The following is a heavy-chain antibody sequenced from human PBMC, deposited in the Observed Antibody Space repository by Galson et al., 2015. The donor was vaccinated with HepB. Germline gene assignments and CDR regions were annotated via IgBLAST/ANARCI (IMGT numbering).Heavy chain of an antibody. CDR2: IKEDGSDK. Sequence: SLRLSCAASGFTFSTYWMTWVRQAPGKGLEWVASIKEDGSDKYYVDSVRGRFTISKDNPKNSLFLQMNSLRAEDTAIYYCARDRGPNTFDIWGQGTMVTVSS. CDR3: ARDRGPNTFDI. J-gene: IGHJ3*02. V-gene: IGHV3-7*05. CDR1: GFTFSTYW.